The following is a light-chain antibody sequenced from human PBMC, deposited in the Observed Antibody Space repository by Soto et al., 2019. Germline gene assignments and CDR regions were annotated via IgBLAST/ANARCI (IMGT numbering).Light chain of an antibody. CDR3: QQYGSSQWT. CDR2: DAS. J-gene: IGKJ1*01. V-gene: IGKV3-11*01. CDR1: QSVSSY. Sequence: EIVLKQSPSTLSLSPGERATLSCRASQSVSSYLAWYQQKPGQAPRLLIYDASNRATGIPARFSGSGSGTDFTLTISSLEPEDFAVYYCQQYGSSQWTFGQGTKVDIK.